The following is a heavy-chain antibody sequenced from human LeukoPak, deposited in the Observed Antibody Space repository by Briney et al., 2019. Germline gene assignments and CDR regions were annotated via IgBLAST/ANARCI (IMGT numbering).Heavy chain of an antibody. CDR1: GGTFSSYA. V-gene: IGHV1-69*01. D-gene: IGHD4-17*01. CDR3: ATQADFTVTTSYYFDY. CDR2: IIPIFGTA. Sequence: SVKVSCKASGGTFSSYAISWVRQAPGQGLEWMGGIIPIFGTANYAQKFQGRVTITADESTSTAYMELSSLRSEDTAVYYGATQADFTVTTSYYFDYWGQGTLVTVSS. J-gene: IGHJ4*02.